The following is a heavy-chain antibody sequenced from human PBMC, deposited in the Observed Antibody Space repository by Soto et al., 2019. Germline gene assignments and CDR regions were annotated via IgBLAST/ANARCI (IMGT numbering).Heavy chain of an antibody. D-gene: IGHD6-13*01. CDR3: ARDSPSGRSSPRPFDY. V-gene: IGHV1-69*01. Sequence: QVQLVQSGAEVKKPGSSVKVSCKASGGTFSSYAISWVRQAPGQGLEWMGGIIPIFGTANYAQKFQGRVTSTADESTSTAYRELSSLRSEDTAVYYCARDSPSGRSSPRPFDYWGQGTLVTVSS. CDR2: IIPIFGTA. J-gene: IGHJ4*02. CDR1: GGTFSSYA.